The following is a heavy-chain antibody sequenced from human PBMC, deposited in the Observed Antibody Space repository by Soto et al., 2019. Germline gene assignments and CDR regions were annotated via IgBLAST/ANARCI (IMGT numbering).Heavy chain of an antibody. J-gene: IGHJ5*02. Sequence: PSETLSVTCTVSGASISSGDYYWSWIRQPPGKGLEWIAYISYRGTTYYNPSLKSRVTMSVDTSKNQFSLKLNSVNAADTAVYYCVRALGSRFMEWPRFDPWGQGTLVTVSS. D-gene: IGHD3-3*01. V-gene: IGHV4-30-4*01. CDR2: ISYRGTT. CDR1: GASISSGDYY. CDR3: VRALGSRFMEWPRFDP.